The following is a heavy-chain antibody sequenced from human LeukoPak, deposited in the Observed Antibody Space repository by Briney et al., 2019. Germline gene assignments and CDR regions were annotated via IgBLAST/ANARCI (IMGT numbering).Heavy chain of an antibody. CDR3: ARQHDSYHYYYVDV. CDR2: LYHSDSI. V-gene: IGHV4-38-2*01. J-gene: IGHJ6*03. D-gene: IGHD6-13*01. Sequence: SETLSLTCAVSGYSISRGYYRIWIRPPPGKGLEWIGSLYHSDSIYYNPSLESRVTMSVDTSKNQFSLKLSFVTAADTAVYYCARQHDSYHYYYVDVWGKGTTVTVSS. CDR1: GYSISRGYY.